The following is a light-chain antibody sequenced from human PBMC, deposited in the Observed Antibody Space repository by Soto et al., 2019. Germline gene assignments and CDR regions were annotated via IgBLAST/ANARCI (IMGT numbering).Light chain of an antibody. V-gene: IGLV1-40*01. CDR3: QSYDSSLSGSYV. CDR1: SSNIGTGYD. Sequence: QSALTQPPSVSWAPGQRVTIPRTGSSSNIGTGYDVHWYQQLPGTAPKLLIYGNSNRPSGVPDRFSGYKSGTSASLAITGLQAEDEADYYCQSYDSSLSGSYVFGTGTKVTVL. J-gene: IGLJ1*01. CDR2: GNS.